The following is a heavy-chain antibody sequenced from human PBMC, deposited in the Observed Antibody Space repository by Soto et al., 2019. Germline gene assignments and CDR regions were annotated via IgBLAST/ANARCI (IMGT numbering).Heavy chain of an antibody. CDR2: ISSSGYTI. D-gene: IGHD6-19*01. Sequence: EVQLVESGGGLVQPGGSLRLSCAASGFTFSSYEMNWVRQAPGKGLEWVSYISSSGYTIYYADSVKGRFTISRDNAKNPLYPQTNSLRAEATGVDYGGRGQYSSGGGYFDYWGQGTLVTVSS. CDR3: GRGQYSSGGGYFDY. J-gene: IGHJ4*02. V-gene: IGHV3-48*03. CDR1: GFTFSSYE.